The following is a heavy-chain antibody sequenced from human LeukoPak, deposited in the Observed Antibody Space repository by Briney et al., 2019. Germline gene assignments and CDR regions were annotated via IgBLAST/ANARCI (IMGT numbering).Heavy chain of an antibody. CDR1: GGSFSGYY. CDR2: INHSGST. D-gene: IGHD3-3*01. J-gene: IGHJ3*02. Sequence: PSETLSLTCAVYGGSFSGYYWSWIRQPPGKGLEWIGGINHSGSTNYNPSLKSRVTISVDTSKNQFPLKLSSVTAADTAVYYCARGGQYDFWSGYYTPAFDIWGQGTMVTVSS. CDR3: ARGGQYDFWSGYYTPAFDI. V-gene: IGHV4-34*01.